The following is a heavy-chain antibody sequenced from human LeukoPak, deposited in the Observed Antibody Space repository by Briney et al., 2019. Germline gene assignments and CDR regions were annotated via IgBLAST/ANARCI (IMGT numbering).Heavy chain of an antibody. D-gene: IGHD3-22*01. Sequence: ASVKVSCKASGYTFTSYGISWVRQAPGQGLEWIGWISAYNGNTNYAQKLQGRVTMTTDTSTSTAYMELRSLRSDDTAVYYCARVVTMIVVVPSWVGASDYWGQGTLVTVSS. V-gene: IGHV1-18*01. CDR3: ARVVTMIVVVPSWVGASDY. CDR2: ISAYNGNT. J-gene: IGHJ4*02. CDR1: GYTFTSYG.